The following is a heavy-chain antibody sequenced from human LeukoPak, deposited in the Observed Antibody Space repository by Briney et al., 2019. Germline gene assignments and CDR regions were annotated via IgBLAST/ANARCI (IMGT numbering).Heavy chain of an antibody. CDR2: ISSSSSYI. V-gene: IGHV3-11*06. CDR3: ARGRPYSGDSCYDY. D-gene: IGHD2-2*01. J-gene: IGHJ4*02. CDR1: GFTFSDYY. Sequence: PGGSLRLSCATSGFTFSDYYMSWVRQAPGKGLEWVSSISSSSSYIYYADSVKGRFTISRDNAKNSLYLQMNSLRAEDTAVYYCARGRPYSGDSCYDYWGQGTLVTVSS.